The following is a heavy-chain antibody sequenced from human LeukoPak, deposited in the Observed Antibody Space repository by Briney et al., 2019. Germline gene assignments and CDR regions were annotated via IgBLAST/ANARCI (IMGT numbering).Heavy chain of an antibody. V-gene: IGHV3-7*01. D-gene: IGHD6-13*01. J-gene: IGHJ5*02. CDR3: ARDLDSWVRHLFDP. Sequence: GGSLRLSCAASGFTFSSYWMSWVRQAPGKGLEWVANIKQDGSEKYYVDSVKGRFTISRDNAKNSLYLQMNSLRAEDTAVYYCARDLDSWVRHLFDPWGQGTLVTASS. CDR2: IKQDGSEK. CDR1: GFTFSSYW.